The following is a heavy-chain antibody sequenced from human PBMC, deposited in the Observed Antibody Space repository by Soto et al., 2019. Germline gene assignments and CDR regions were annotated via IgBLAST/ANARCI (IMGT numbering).Heavy chain of an antibody. CDR1: GDSTSNYY. CDR2: ISYSGNT. CDR3: ACLRGKRGSPIDY. Sequence: QVPLQESGPRLVKPSETLSLTCIISGDSTSNYYWSWIRQSPGKGLEWIGYISYSGNTNYNPSLKSRVTISVDTSTDQLSLKVTSVTAADTAMYYCACLRGKRGSPIDYWGQGTQVTVSS. D-gene: IGHD2-15*01. J-gene: IGHJ4*02. V-gene: IGHV4-59*01.